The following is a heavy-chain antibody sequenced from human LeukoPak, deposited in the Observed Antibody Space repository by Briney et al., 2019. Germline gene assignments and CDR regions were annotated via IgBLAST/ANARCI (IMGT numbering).Heavy chain of an antibody. CDR1: GFTVSAYA. Sequence: GGSLRLSCAASGFTVSAYAMAWVRQAPGKGLGWVSTIYDDNTYYADSVKGRFAISTDNSKNTLYLQMNGLRVEDTAVYFCAARKVRGVWFYLDYWRQGTLVTVSS. J-gene: IGHJ4*02. D-gene: IGHD3-10*01. CDR3: AARKVRGVWFYLDY. CDR2: IYDDNT. V-gene: IGHV3-23*01.